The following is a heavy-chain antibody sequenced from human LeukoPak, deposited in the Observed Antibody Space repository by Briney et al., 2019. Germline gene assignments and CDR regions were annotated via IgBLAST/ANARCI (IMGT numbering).Heavy chain of an antibody. D-gene: IGHD3-10*01. CDR2: INHSGST. J-gene: IGHJ5*02. CDR3: ARLYGSGSYYNARSWFDP. Sequence: PSETLSLTCAVYGGSFSGYYWSWIRQPPGKGLEWIGEINHSGSTNYNPSLKSRVTISVDTSKNQFSLKLSSVTAADTAVYYCARLYGSGSYYNARSWFDPWGQGTLVTVSS. V-gene: IGHV4-34*01. CDR1: GGSFSGYY.